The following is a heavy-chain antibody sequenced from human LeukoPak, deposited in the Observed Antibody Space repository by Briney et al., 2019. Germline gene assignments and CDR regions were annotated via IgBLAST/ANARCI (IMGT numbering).Heavy chain of an antibody. J-gene: IGHJ4*02. V-gene: IGHV4-61*08. CDR1: GGSISSGGYY. CDR3: ARVGSYYYDSSGYLNYYFDY. CDR2: IYYRGST. D-gene: IGHD3-22*01. Sequence: SQTLSLTCTVSGGSISSGGYYWSWIRQHPGKGLEWIGYIYYRGSTNYNPSLKSRVTISVDTSKNQFSLKLSSVTAADTAVYYCARVGSYYYDSSGYLNYYFDYWGQGTLVTVSS.